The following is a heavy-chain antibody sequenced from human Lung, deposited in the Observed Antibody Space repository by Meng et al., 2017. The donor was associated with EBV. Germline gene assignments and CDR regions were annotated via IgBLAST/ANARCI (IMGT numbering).Heavy chain of an antibody. D-gene: IGHD3-22*01. J-gene: IGHJ4*02. V-gene: IGHV1-3*01. CDR2: INAGNGDT. CDR1: GYTFSNYA. Sequence: QGQLVQSGAGGKQPGAPGKVSCKASGYTFSNYAMNWVRQAPGQRLEWMGWINAGNGDTKYSQKFQGRVTITRDTSASTGYMELSSLRSEDTAVYYCARFSSGYFFGYWGQGTLVTVSS. CDR3: ARFSSGYFFGY.